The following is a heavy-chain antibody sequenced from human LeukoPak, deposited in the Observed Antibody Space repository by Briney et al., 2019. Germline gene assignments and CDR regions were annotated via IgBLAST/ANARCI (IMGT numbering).Heavy chain of an antibody. CDR1: GGSISSSSYY. V-gene: IGHV4-39*01. CDR3: ARHYQSGTLDY. Sequence: SETLSLTCTVSGGSISSSSYYWGWIRQPPGKGLEWIGSIYYSGSTYYNPSLKSRVTISVDTSKNQYSLRLSSVTAADTAVYYGARHYQSGTLDYWGQGTLVTVSS. D-gene: IGHD1-26*01. J-gene: IGHJ4*02. CDR2: IYYSGST.